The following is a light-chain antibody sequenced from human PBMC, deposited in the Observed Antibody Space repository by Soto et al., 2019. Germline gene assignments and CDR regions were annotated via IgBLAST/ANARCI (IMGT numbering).Light chain of an antibody. J-gene: IGKJ5*01. V-gene: IGKV3-20*01. CDR1: QSVSSY. Sequence: IVLTQSPATLSSFPGDRVTLSCRASQSVSSYLAWYQQKPGLAPRLLIYGVSNRATGIPDRVSGSGSGTDFILTISRLEPEDFALYYCGQFVSSPPRTFGQGTQLDIK. CDR2: GVS. CDR3: GQFVSSPPRT.